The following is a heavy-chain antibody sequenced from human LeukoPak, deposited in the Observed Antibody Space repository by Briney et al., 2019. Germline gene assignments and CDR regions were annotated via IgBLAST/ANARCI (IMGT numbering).Heavy chain of an antibody. CDR3: ATRGYSFRLYYYGMDV. V-gene: IGHV1-24*01. J-gene: IGHJ6*02. D-gene: IGHD5-18*01. Sequence: ASVKVSCKVSGYTLSEFFMHWVRQAPGKGVEWMGGFDPEDGETNSAQKFQGRVTMTEDTSTDTAYMELSMLISEDTAVYYGATRGYSFRLYYYGMDVWGQGTTVTVSS. CDR1: GYTLSEFF. CDR2: FDPEDGET.